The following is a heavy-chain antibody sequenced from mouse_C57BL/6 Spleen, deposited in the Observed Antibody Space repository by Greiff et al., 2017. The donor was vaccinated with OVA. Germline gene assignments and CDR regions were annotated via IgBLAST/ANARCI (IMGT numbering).Heavy chain of an antibody. CDR2: ISNLAYSI. D-gene: IGHD5-1*01. V-gene: IGHV5-15*01. J-gene: IGHJ1*03. Sequence: EVQGVESGGGLVQPGGSLKLSCAASGFTFSDYGMAWVRQAPRKGPEWVAFISNLAYSIYYADTVTGRFTISRENAKNTLYLEMSSLRSEDTAMYYCARHGGTWGYFDVWGTGTTVTVSS. CDR3: ARHGGTWGYFDV. CDR1: GFTFSDYG.